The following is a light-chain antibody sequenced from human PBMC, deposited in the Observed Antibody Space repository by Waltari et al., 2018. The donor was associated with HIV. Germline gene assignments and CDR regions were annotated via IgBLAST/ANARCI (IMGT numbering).Light chain of an antibody. CDR2: SNY. Sequence: QSVLTQPPSASGTPGQRVTISCSGSSSNIGSNTVNWYQQLPGTAPKPPNYSNYHRPSGVPDRFSGSKSGTSASLAISGLQSEDEADYYCATWDDSLNGRVFGGGTKLTVL. CDR1: SSNIGSNT. J-gene: IGLJ3*02. V-gene: IGLV1-44*01. CDR3: ATWDDSLNGRV.